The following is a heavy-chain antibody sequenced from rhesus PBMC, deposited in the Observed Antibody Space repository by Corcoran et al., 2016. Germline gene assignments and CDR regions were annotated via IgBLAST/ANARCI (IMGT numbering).Heavy chain of an antibody. Sequence: EVQLVQSGAEGKRPGESLKLSCKTSGYSFTSYWSSWGRPTPGKGLEWMGAIDPSDSDTRYNPSFQGQVTISADKSISTAYLQWSRLKASDTATYYCAKLAWDWYFDLWGPGTPITISS. D-gene: IGHD1-38*01. CDR2: IDPSDSDT. CDR1: GYSFTSYW. CDR3: AKLAWDWYFDL. J-gene: IGHJ2*01. V-gene: IGHV5-20*01.